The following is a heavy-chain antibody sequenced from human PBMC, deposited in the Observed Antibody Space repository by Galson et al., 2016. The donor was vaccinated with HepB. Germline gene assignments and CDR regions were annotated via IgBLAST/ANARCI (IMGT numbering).Heavy chain of an antibody. D-gene: IGHD5-24*01. CDR3: ARDRGWQQFDF. CDR2: IGQDDSHK. CDR1: GFSFSNSW. Sequence: SLRLSCAASGFSFSNSWMTWVRQTPGKALERVANIGQDDSHKYYVASVRGRFTISRDNAKNSLYLQMNTLRAEDTAVYYCARDRGWQQFDFWGQGTPVTVSS. J-gene: IGHJ4*02. V-gene: IGHV3-7*04.